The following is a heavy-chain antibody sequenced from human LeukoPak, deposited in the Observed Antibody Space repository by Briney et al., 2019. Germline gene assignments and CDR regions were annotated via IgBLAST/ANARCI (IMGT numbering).Heavy chain of an antibody. J-gene: IGHJ4*02. Sequence: SETLSLTCTVSGGSISSYYWSWIRQPPGKGLEWIGYIYYSGSTNHNPSLKSRVTISVDTSKNQFSLKLSSATAADTAVYYCARGQDYYDSSVLGYWGQGTPVTVSS. V-gene: IGHV4-59*01. D-gene: IGHD3-22*01. CDR2: IYYSGST. CDR3: ARGQDYYDSSVLGY. CDR1: GGSISSYY.